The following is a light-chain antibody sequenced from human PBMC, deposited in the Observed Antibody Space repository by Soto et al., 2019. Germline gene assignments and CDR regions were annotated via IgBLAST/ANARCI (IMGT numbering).Light chain of an antibody. CDR3: SSYTSSSTQV. J-gene: IGLJ1*01. CDR1: SSDVGGYNF. CDR2: DVS. Sequence: QSALTQPASVSGSPGQSITISFTGTSSDVGGYNFVSWYQQYPGKAPKLMIYDVSDRPSGASNRFSGSKSANTASLTISGLQAEDEADYYCSSYTSSSTQVFGTGTKLTAL. V-gene: IGLV2-14*01.